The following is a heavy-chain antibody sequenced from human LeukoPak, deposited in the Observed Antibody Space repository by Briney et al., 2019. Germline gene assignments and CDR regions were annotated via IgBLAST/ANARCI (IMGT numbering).Heavy chain of an antibody. J-gene: IGHJ4*02. CDR3: ARGITIYGVMIIYFDS. CDR1: GYTFTGYY. Sequence: GASVKVSCKASGYTFTGYYMHWVRQAPGQGREWMGWINPNSGGTNYAQKFQGRVTMTRDTSISTAYMELTNLSSDDTAVYYCARGITIYGVMIIYFDSWGQGTLATVSS. CDR2: INPNSGGT. D-gene: IGHD3-3*01. V-gene: IGHV1-2*02.